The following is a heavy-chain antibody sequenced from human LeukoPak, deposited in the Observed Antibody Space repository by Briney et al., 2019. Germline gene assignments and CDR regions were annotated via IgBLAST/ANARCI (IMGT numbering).Heavy chain of an antibody. J-gene: IGHJ4*02. D-gene: IGHD2-2*01. CDR3: ARDAGVVVVPAAPIL. Sequence: ASVKVSCKASGYTFTNYDINWVRQAPGQGLEWMGWISAYNGNTNYAQKFQGRVTMTTDTSTSTAYMELRSLRSDDTAVYYCARDAGVVVVPAAPILWGQGTLVTVSS. V-gene: IGHV1-18*01. CDR1: GYTFTNYD. CDR2: ISAYNGNT.